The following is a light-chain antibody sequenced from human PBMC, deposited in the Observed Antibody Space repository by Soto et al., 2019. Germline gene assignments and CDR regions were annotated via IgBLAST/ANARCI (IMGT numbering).Light chain of an antibody. CDR1: SSDVGSYNL. Sequence: HSALTQPASVSGSPGQSITISCTGTSSDVGSYNLVSWYQQHPGKAPKLMIYEVSKRRSGVSNRFSGSKSGNTASLTISGLQAEDEADYYCCSYAGSSTLVFGGGTKLTVL. J-gene: IGLJ2*01. CDR3: CSYAGSSTLV. V-gene: IGLV2-23*02. CDR2: EVS.